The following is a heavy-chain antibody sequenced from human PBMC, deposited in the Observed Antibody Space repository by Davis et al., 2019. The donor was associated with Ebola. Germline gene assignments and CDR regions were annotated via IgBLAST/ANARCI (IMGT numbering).Heavy chain of an antibody. J-gene: IGHJ6*02. V-gene: IGHV3-48*04. Sequence: PGGSLRLSCAASGITLSSYSMNWVRQAPGKGLEWVSYISGYSSTISYADSVKGRFTISRDNAKNSLYLQMNSLRAEDTAVYYCARVQQGGGMDVWGQGTTVTVSS. CDR3: ARVQQGGGMDV. CDR1: GITLSSYS. CDR2: ISGYSSTI. D-gene: IGHD5-18*01.